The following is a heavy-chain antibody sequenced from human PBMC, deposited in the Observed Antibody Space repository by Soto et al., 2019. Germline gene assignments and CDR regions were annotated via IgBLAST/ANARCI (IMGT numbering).Heavy chain of an antibody. CDR1: GFTFSSYA. V-gene: IGHV3-30*18. Sequence: PGGSLRLSCAASGFTFSSYAMSWVRQAPGKGLEWVAVISYDGSNKYYVDSVKGRFTISRDNSKNTLFLQMNSLRADDTAVYYCAKAMDTRDIDYWGQGTLVTVSS. CDR3: AKAMDTRDIDY. J-gene: IGHJ4*02. CDR2: ISYDGSNK.